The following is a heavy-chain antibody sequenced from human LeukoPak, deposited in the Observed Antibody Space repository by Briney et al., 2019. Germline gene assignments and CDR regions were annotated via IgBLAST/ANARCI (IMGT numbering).Heavy chain of an antibody. J-gene: IGHJ4*02. CDR3: ARIDGGHHLSPFDY. CDR2: FYYSGST. D-gene: IGHD4-23*01. Sequence: SETLSLTCTVSGGSFSSSSYYWGWIRQPPGKGLEWIGRFYYSGSTYYNPSLKSRVTISVDTSKNQFSLKLSSVTAADTAIYYCARIDGGHHLSPFDYWGQGTLVTVSS. CDR1: GGSFSSSSYY. V-gene: IGHV4-39*01.